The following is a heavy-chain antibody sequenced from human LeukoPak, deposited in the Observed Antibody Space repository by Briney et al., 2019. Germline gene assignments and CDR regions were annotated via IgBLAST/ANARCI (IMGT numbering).Heavy chain of an antibody. V-gene: IGHV3-23*01. CDR1: GFTFSSYA. CDR2: ISGSNDNT. Sequence: GGSLRLSCAASGFTFSSYAMSWVRQAPGKGLEWVSSISGSNDNTYYADSMKDRFTISRDNSKNTLSLQMNSLRAEDTAVYYCAKGRGTTVTSAANYWGQGTLVTVSS. CDR3: AKGRGTTVTSAANY. D-gene: IGHD4-17*01. J-gene: IGHJ4*02.